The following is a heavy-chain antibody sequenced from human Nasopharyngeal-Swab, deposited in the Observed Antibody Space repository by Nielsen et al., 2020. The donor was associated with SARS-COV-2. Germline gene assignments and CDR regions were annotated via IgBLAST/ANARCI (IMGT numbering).Heavy chain of an antibody. Sequence: GESLKISCAASGFTFSSYDMHWVRQATGKGLEWVSAIGTAGDTYYPGSVKGRFTISRENAKNSLYLQMNSLRAGDTAVYYCVRGYSSGWYYYFDYWGQGTLVTVSS. CDR3: VRGYSSGWYYYFDY. CDR2: IGTAGDT. D-gene: IGHD6-19*01. J-gene: IGHJ4*02. V-gene: IGHV3-13*01. CDR1: GFTFSSYD.